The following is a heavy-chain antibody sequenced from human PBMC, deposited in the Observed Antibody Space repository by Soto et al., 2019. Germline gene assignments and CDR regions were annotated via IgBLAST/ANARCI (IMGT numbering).Heavy chain of an antibody. J-gene: IGHJ4*02. Sequence: QVHLQESGPGLVKPAETLSLFCNVSGGSMSNNYWSWIRQAPGKGLEWIGYVFYTGSTNYNPSLKSRVTISVDTSKKYFSLRLSSVTAADTAVYYCARSLTVTRFDHWGQGTRVIVS. CDR1: GGSMSNNY. D-gene: IGHD4-17*01. CDR2: VFYTGST. CDR3: ARSLTVTRFDH. V-gene: IGHV4-59*01.